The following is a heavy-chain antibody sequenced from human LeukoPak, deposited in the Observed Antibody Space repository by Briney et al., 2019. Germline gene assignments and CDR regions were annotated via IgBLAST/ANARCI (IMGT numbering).Heavy chain of an antibody. CDR1: GGSISSYY. CDR3: ARVVRYYDFWSGYYFDY. Sequence: SETLSLTCTVSGGSISSYYWSWIRQPPGKGLEWIGYIYYSGGTNYNPSLKSRVTISVDTSKNQFSLKLSSVTAADTVVYYCARVVRYYDFWSGYYFDYWGQGTLVTVSS. CDR2: IYYSGGT. D-gene: IGHD3-3*01. J-gene: IGHJ4*02. V-gene: IGHV4-59*01.